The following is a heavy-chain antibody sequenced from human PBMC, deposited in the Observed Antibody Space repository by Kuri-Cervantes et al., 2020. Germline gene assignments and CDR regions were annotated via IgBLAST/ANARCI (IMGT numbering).Heavy chain of an antibody. Sequence: GGSLRLSCSTSGLTFSNYNMNWVRQAPGKGLEWVSSISRSNNIYYADSVKGRFTIYRDNAKNSLYLQMNSLRADDTSVYYCARDGIVVVPIAPSESHYYMDVWGKGTTVTVSS. V-gene: IGHV3-69-1*01. CDR3: ARDGIVVVPIAPSESHYYMDV. CDR2: ISRSNNI. CDR1: GLTFSNYN. J-gene: IGHJ6*03. D-gene: IGHD2-2*01.